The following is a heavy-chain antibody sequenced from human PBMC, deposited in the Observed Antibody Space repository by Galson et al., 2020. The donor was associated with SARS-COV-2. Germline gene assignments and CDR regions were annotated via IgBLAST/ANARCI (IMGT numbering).Heavy chain of an antibody. J-gene: IGHJ5*02. CDR2: MNPDGDEK. Sequence: GESLKISCTASGFSYNSYWMAWVRQAPGKGLEWVANMNPDGDEKYYGESVRGRFTISRDNTKRSWYLQMNSLRVEDTAVYYCAREIIAAAGSRFDPWGQGTLVTVSS. CDR3: AREIIAAAGSRFDP. CDR1: GFSYNSYW. V-gene: IGHV3-7*01. D-gene: IGHD6-13*01.